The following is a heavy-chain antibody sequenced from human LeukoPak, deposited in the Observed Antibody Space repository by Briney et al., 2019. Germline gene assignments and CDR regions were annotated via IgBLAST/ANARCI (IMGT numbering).Heavy chain of an antibody. J-gene: IGHJ4*02. D-gene: IGHD6-19*01. V-gene: IGHV3-33*01. CDR1: GFTFNSYG. Sequence: GGSLRLSCAASGFTFNSYGMYWVRQAPGKGLEWVAAIWYDGSKKYNEDSVKGRFTISRDNSKKTVYLQMNSLRAEDTAVYYCARDLGLVAGKGHWGQGTLVTVSS. CDR3: ARDLGLVAGKGH. CDR2: IWYDGSKK.